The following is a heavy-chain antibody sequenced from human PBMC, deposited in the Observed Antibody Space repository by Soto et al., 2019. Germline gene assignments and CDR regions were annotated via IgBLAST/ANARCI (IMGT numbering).Heavy chain of an antibody. J-gene: IGHJ5*02. Sequence: SVMVSCKASGGTFSSYAISWVRQAPGQGLEWMGGIIPIFGTANYAQKFQGRVTITADESTSTAYMELSSLRSEDTAVYYCARDRISDCSSTSCYPTSWGQGTLVTVSS. CDR1: GGTFSSYA. CDR3: ARDRISDCSSTSCYPTS. D-gene: IGHD2-2*01. V-gene: IGHV1-69*13. CDR2: IIPIFGTA.